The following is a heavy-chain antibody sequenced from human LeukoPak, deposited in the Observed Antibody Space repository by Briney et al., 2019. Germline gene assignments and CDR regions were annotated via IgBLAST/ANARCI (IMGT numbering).Heavy chain of an antibody. CDR1: GFTFSSYA. D-gene: IGHD2-2*01. CDR3: AKDIVVVPAANYDY. V-gene: IGHV3-23*01. CDR2: ISGSGGST. J-gene: IGHJ4*02. Sequence: GGSLRLSCAASGFTFSSYAMSWVRQAPGKGLEWVSAISGSGGSTYYADSVKGRFTISRDNSKNTLYPQMNSLRAEDTAVYYCAKDIVVVPAANYDYWGQGTLVTVSS.